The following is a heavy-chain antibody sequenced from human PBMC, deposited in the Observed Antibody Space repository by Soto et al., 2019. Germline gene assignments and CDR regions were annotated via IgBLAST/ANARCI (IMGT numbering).Heavy chain of an antibody. Sequence: GGSLRLSCAASGFTFSSYSMNWVRQAPGKGLEWLSYISSSSSTIYYADSVKGRFTISRDNAKNSLYLQMNSLRAEDTAVYYCAKDVLRFLEWLAFYGMDVWGQGTTVTVSS. CDR3: AKDVLRFLEWLAFYGMDV. CDR2: ISSSSSTI. CDR1: GFTFSSYS. V-gene: IGHV3-48*01. D-gene: IGHD3-3*01. J-gene: IGHJ6*02.